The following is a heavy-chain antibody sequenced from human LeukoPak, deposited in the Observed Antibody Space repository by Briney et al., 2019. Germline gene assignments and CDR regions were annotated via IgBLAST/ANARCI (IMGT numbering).Heavy chain of an antibody. CDR2: IIPIFGTA. CDR3: AKEGVLGATMTNNWFDP. V-gene: IGHV1-69*13. D-gene: IGHD1-26*01. J-gene: IGHJ5*02. Sequence: ASVKVSCKASGGTFSSYAISWVRQAPGQGLEWMGGIIPIFGTANYAQNFQGRVTITADESASTAYMELTSLRSEDTAVYYCAKEGVLGATMTNNWFDPWGQGTLVTVSS. CDR1: GGTFSSYA.